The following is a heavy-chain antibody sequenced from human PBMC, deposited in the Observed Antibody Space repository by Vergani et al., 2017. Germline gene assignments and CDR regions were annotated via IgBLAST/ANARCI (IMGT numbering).Heavy chain of an antibody. CDR3: ANPHGDFQY. CDR2: ISGSGGRT. CDR1: GITFSNYA. D-gene: IGHD4-17*01. V-gene: IGHV3-23*04. J-gene: IGHJ4*02. Sequence: EVQLVESGGGLVQPGGSLRLSCAASGITFSNYAMSWVRQAPGKGLEWVSSISGSGGRTYYADSVKGRFTISRDNSKNTLYLQMNSLRDEDTAIYYCANPHGDFQYGGQGTLVTVSS.